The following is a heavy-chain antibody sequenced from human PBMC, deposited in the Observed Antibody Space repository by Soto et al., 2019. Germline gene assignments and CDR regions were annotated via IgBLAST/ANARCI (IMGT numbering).Heavy chain of an antibody. CDR2: INSDGTTT. V-gene: IGHV3-74*01. D-gene: IGHD3-10*01. J-gene: IGHJ6*02. CDR3: ARDVSXXMDV. CDR1: GFTFSSHW. Sequence: EVQLVESGGGVVQPGGSLRLSCAVSGFTFSSHWMHWVRQAPGKGLVWVSYINSDGTTTTYADSVKGRFTISRDNAKDTLYLQMNSLRAEDTAVYYCARDVSXXMDVWGQGTTVTVSS.